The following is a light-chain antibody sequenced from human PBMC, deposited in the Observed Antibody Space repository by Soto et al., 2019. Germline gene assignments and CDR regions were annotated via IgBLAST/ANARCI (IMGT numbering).Light chain of an antibody. CDR3: QTWGTGIQV. CDR2: LNSDGSH. CDR1: SGHSSYA. V-gene: IGLV4-69*01. J-gene: IGLJ2*01. Sequence: QLVLTQSPSASASLGASVKLTCTLSSGHSSYAIAWHQQQPEKGPRYLMKLNSDGSHSKGDGIPDRFSGSSSGAERYLTISSLQSADEADYYCQTWGTGIQVFGGGTQLTVL.